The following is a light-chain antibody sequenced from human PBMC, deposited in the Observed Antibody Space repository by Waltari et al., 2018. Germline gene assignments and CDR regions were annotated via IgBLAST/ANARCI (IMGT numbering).Light chain of an antibody. CDR2: NNN. CDR1: YSNIGSNA. J-gene: IGLJ2*01. Sequence: QSVLTQPPSASGTPGQRVTISCSGSYSNIGSNAINWYQHLPGTAPKLLIYNNNQRPSGVPARFSGSKSGTSASLAISGLQSEDEADYYCAAWDDSLNGHVVFGGGTKLTDL. V-gene: IGLV1-44*01. CDR3: AAWDDSLNGHVV.